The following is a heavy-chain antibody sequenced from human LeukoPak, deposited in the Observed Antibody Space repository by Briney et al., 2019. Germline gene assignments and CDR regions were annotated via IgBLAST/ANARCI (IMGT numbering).Heavy chain of an antibody. Sequence: PGGSLRLSCTASGFTLSSYEMSWIRQAPGKGLEWVSAISGSGGSTYYADSVKGRFTISRDNSKNTLYLQMNSLRAEDTAVYYCAKDADSILGYCSSTSCYFDYWGQGTLVAVSS. CDR1: GFTLSSYE. CDR2: ISGSGGST. J-gene: IGHJ4*02. D-gene: IGHD2-2*01. V-gene: IGHV3-23*01. CDR3: AKDADSILGYCSSTSCYFDY.